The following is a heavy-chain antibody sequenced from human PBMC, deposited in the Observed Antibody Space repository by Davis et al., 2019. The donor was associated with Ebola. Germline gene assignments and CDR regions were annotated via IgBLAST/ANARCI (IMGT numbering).Heavy chain of an antibody. CDR1: GGSISSGGYY. J-gene: IGHJ4*02. Sequence: SETLSLTCTVSGGSISSGGYYWSWIRQHPGKGLEWIGYIYYSGSTYYNPSLKSRVTISVDTSKNQFSLKLSSVTAADTAVYYCARGLMTTLDYWGQGTLVTVSS. CDR2: IYYSGST. D-gene: IGHD4-17*01. V-gene: IGHV4-31*03. CDR3: ARGLMTTLDY.